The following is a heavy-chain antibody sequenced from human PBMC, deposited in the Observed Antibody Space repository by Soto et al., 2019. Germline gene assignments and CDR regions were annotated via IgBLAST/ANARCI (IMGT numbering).Heavy chain of an antibody. CDR1: CVSVGSDAYS. D-gene: IGHD3-16*02. J-gene: IGHJ4*02. V-gene: IGHV4-31*11. CDR2: VSQIVNT. Sequence: SETLYLTCAVSCVSVGSDAYSWRWIRQHPGKGLEWVGFVSQIVNTYYNPSLKSPLTLSGDMSRNKFFLHLPSVTAADTAVSCCARYRFTAAWSKLDYWGQGALVNVSS. CDR3: ARYRFTAAWSKLDY.